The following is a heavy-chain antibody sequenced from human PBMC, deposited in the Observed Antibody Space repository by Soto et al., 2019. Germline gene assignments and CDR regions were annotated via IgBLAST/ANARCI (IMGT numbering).Heavy chain of an antibody. J-gene: IGHJ4*02. V-gene: IGHV1-18*04. D-gene: IGHD3-10*01. CDR2: ISGYNGKT. CDR1: GYTFRSFG. CDR3: ARDKMIDDYGLGTYDY. Sequence: QVHLVQSGGEVKKPGTSFKVSCKTSGYTFRSFGVSWVRQAPGQGLEWMGWISGYNGKTQYDQTLQGRVTMTADTATSTVYKELRGLRSDDTADYFCARDKMIDDYGLGTYDYWGQGTTVTVSS.